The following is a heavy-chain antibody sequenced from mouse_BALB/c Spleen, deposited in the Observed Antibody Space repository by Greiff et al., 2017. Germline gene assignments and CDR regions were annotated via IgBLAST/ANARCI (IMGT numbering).Heavy chain of an antibody. CDR1: GFTFSNYW. Sequence: EVQLQESGGGLVQPGGSMKLSCVASGFTFSNYWMNWVRQSPEKGLEWVAEIRLKSNNYATHYAESVKGRFTISRDDSKSSVYLQMNNLRAEDTGIYYCTRYGNYAMDYWGQGTSVTVSS. CDR2: IRLKSNNYAT. J-gene: IGHJ4*01. V-gene: IGHV6-6*02. D-gene: IGHD2-1*01. CDR3: TRYGNYAMDY.